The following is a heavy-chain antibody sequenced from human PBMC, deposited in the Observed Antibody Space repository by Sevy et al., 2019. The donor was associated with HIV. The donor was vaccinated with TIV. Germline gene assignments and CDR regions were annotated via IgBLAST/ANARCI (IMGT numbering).Heavy chain of an antibody. CDR3: VGEGVGGYSYSLDC. V-gene: IGHV3-7*01. J-gene: IGHJ4*02. CDR1: GFTFSVYW. D-gene: IGHD5-18*01. CDR2: MKEDGSDK. Sequence: GGSLRLSCAASGFTFSVYWMSWVRQAPGKGLEWVATMKEDGSDKDYVDSVKGRFTISRDNAKNSLYLQMNSLRAGDTVVYYCVGEGVGGYSYSLDCWGQGTLVTVSS.